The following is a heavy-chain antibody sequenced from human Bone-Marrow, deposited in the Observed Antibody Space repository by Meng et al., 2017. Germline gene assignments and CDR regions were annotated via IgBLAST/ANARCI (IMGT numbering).Heavy chain of an antibody. D-gene: IGHD4-17*01. CDR3: ARGVYGDYIYYGVDV. CDR2: ISSSSDYT. J-gene: IGHJ6*02. Sequence: GESLKISCTASGFTFRAYSLNWVRQAPGKGLEWVASISSSSDYTYYADSVKGRFTISRDDAKNSLYLEMSSLTADDTAVYYCARGVYGDYIYYGVDVWGRGTTVTVSS. V-gene: IGHV3-21*04. CDR1: GFTFRAYS.